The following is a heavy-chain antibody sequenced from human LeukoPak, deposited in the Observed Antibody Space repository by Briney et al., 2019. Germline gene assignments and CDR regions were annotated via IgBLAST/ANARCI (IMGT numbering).Heavy chain of an antibody. CDR2: IRYDGSNK. CDR3: AKDRGYSYGLLDY. J-gene: IGHJ4*02. Sequence: GGSLRLSCAASGFTFSSYGMHWVRQAPGKGLEWVAFIRYDGSNKYYADSVKGRFTISRDNSKNTLYLQMNSLRAEDTAVYYCAKDRGYSYGLLDYWGQGTLVTVSS. V-gene: IGHV3-30*02. D-gene: IGHD5-18*01. CDR1: GFTFSSYG.